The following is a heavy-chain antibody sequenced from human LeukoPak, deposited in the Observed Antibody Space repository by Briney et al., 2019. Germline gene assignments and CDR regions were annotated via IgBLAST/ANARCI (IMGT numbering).Heavy chain of an antibody. J-gene: IGHJ4*02. V-gene: IGHV3-48*02. CDR1: GFTFTTYG. CDR2: LSGRSNSI. CDR3: ARDFRYHDSSGYYSFVY. Sequence: RPGGSLRLSCAASGFTFTTYGMNWVRQAPGKGLEWVSYLSGRSNSIYYAESVKGRFTISRDNAKNSLYLQMNSLRDEDTAVYYCARDFRYHDSSGYYSFVYWGQGTLVTVSS. D-gene: IGHD3-22*01.